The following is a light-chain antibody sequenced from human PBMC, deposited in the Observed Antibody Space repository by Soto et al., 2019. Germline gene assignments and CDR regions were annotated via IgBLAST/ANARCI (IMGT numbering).Light chain of an antibody. CDR1: SSDVGGYNF. J-gene: IGLJ1*01. CDR3: SSYTSSSTYV. CDR2: DVS. V-gene: IGLV2-14*01. Sequence: QSALTQPASVSGSPGQSITISCTGTSSDVGGYNFVSWYQQHPGKAPKLLIYDVSDRPSGVSNRFSGSKSGNTASLTISGLQAEDEVDYYCSSYTSSSTYVFGTGTKATAL.